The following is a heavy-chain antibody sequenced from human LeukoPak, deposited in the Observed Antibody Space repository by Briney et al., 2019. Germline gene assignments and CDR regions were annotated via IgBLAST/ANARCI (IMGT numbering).Heavy chain of an antibody. CDR2: ISGSGGST. D-gene: IGHD2-2*01. CDR1: GFTFSSYA. Sequence: PGGSLRLSCAASGFTFSSYAMSWVRQAPGKGLEWVSAISGSGGSTYYADSVKGRFTISRDNSKNTLYLQMNSLRAEDTAVYYCAKCVHRAYSSTSLHFDYWGQETLVTVSS. CDR3: AKCVHRAYSSTSLHFDY. V-gene: IGHV3-23*01. J-gene: IGHJ4*02.